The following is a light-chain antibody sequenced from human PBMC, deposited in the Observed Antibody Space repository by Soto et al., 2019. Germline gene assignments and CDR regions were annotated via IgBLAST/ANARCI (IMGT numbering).Light chain of an antibody. Sequence: QSALTQPASVSGSPGQSITISCTGTSSDVGGYNYVSWYQQHPGKAPKFMIYDVSNRPSGVSNRFSGSKSGNTASLTISWLQAEDEADYYCSSYTSSSTLVFGGGTQLTVL. CDR3: SSYTSSSTLV. CDR1: SSDVGGYNY. J-gene: IGLJ2*01. V-gene: IGLV2-14*01. CDR2: DVS.